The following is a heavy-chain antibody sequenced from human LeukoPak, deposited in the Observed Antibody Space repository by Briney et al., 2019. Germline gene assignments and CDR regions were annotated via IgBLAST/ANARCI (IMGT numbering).Heavy chain of an antibody. CDR1: GFTFSSYS. Sequence: GGSLRLSCAASGFTFSSYSMNWVRQAPGKGLEWVSPISSSSSYIYYADSVKGRFTISRDNAKNSLYLQMNSLRAEDTAVYYCARSRTPGRNYYFDYWGQGTLVTVSS. J-gene: IGHJ4*02. CDR2: ISSSSSYI. D-gene: IGHD2-2*01. V-gene: IGHV3-21*01. CDR3: ARSRTPGRNYYFDY.